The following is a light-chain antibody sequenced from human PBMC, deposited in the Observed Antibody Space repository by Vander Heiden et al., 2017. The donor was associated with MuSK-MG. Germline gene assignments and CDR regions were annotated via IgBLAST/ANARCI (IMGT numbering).Light chain of an antibody. CDR3: QQYYNYAWT. J-gene: IGKJ1*01. V-gene: IGKV1-5*03. CDR2: KAS. Sequence: DIQMTQSPSTLSASIGDRVTITCRASQSIGSWLAWYQQQPGKAPKLLVSKASNLESGVPSRFSGSGSGTEFTLTISSLQPDDSATYYCQQYYNYAWTFGQGTKVEIK. CDR1: QSIGSW.